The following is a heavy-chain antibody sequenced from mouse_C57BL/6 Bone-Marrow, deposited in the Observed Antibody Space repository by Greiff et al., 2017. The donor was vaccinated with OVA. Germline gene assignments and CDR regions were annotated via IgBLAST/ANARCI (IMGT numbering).Heavy chain of an antibody. Sequence: QVQLQQPGAELVKPGASVKLSCKASGYTFTSYWMQWVKQRPGQGLEWIGEIDPSDSYTNYNQKFKGKATLTVDTSSSTAYMQHSSLTSEDSAVYYCARPYCGVYYAMDYWGQGTSVTVSS. CDR2: IDPSDSYT. D-gene: IGHD2-10*01. CDR1: GYTFTSYW. CDR3: ARPYCGVYYAMDY. J-gene: IGHJ4*01. V-gene: IGHV1-50*01.